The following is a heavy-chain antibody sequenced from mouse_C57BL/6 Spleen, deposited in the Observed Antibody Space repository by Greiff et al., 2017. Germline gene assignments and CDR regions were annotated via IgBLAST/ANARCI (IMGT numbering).Heavy chain of an antibody. CDR2: ISNGGGNT. V-gene: IGHV5-12*01. CDR3: ARGGYYGGYAMDY. Sequence: EVQLVESGGGLVQPGGSLKLSCAASGFTFSDYYMYWVRQTPEKRLEWVAYISNGGGNTYYPDTVKGRFTISIDNAKNTLYLQMSRLKSEDTAMFYCARGGYYGGYAMDYWGQGTSVTVSS. CDR1: GFTFSDYY. D-gene: IGHD1-1*01. J-gene: IGHJ4*01.